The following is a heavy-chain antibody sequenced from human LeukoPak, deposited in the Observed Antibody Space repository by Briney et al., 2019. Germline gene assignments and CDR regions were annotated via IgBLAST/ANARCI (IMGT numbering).Heavy chain of an antibody. CDR3: ARNVRFFDS. CDR2: VDHTGNT. J-gene: IGHJ4*02. CDR1: GDSISNSIW. V-gene: IGHV4-4*02. D-gene: IGHD1-1*01. Sequence: SETLSLTCTVSGDSISNSIWWSWLRQPPGKGLEWIGEVDHTGNTNYRPSLDSRVTLSIDTSKNHFSLTLTSVTAADTAVYYCARNVRFFDSWGQGTRVTVSS.